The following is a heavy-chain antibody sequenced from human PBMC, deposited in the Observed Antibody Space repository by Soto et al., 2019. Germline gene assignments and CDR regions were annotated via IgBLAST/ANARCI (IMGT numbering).Heavy chain of an antibody. CDR1: GYTFTGYY. Sequence: ASVKVSCKASGYTFTGYYMHWVRQAPGQGLEWMGIINPSGGSTSYAQKFQGRVTMTRDTSTSTVYMELSSLRSEDTAVYYCATHYDYVWGSSYFDYWGQGTLVTVSS. CDR3: ATHYDYVWGSSYFDY. V-gene: IGHV1-46*01. D-gene: IGHD3-16*01. CDR2: INPSGGST. J-gene: IGHJ4*02.